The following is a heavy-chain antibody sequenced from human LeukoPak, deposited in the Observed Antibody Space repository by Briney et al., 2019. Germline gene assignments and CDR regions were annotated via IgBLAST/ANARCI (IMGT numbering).Heavy chain of an antibody. D-gene: IGHD6-19*01. Sequence: TGGSLRLSCAASGFTFSGSAMHWVGQASGKGLEGVGRIRSKANSYATAYAASVKGRFTISRDDSKNTAYLQMNSLKTEDTAVYYCTSGYSSGWYESGTYYFDYWGQGTLVTVSS. CDR2: IRSKANSYAT. CDR3: TSGYSSGWYESGTYYFDY. V-gene: IGHV3-73*01. CDR1: GFTFSGSA. J-gene: IGHJ4*02.